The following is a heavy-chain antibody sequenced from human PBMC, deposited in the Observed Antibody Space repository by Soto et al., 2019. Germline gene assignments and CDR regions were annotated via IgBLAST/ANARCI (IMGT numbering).Heavy chain of an antibody. V-gene: IGHV3-49*03. CDR2: IRSKAYGVTT. CDR3: TRVNTPSIEVAGADPYLDD. Sequence: GSLRLSCTASGFTLGDYAMSWFRQAPGKGLDWVGFIRSKAYGVTTEYAASVKGRFTISRDDSKSIAYLQMNSLKTEDTAVYYCTRVNTPSIEVAGADPYLDDWGQGTLVTVSS. CDR1: GFTLGDYA. J-gene: IGHJ4*02. D-gene: IGHD6-19*01.